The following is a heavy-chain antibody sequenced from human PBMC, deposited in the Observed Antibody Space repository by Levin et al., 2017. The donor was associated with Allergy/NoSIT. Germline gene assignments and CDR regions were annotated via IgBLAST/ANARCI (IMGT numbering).Heavy chain of an antibody. CDR3: AGLRRPLPGFSSGDYYLDY. CDR1: GGSVSSTSYY. V-gene: IGHV4-39*01. Sequence: PGGSLRLSSTVSGGSVSSTSYYWGWIRQPPGKGLEWIGAIFYSARTYYNPSLKGRVTISVDTSKNQFSLRLDFVTAADTAVYYCAGLRRPLPGFSSGDYYLDYWGQGTLVTVSS. J-gene: IGHJ4*02. CDR2: IFYSART. D-gene: IGHD6-19*01.